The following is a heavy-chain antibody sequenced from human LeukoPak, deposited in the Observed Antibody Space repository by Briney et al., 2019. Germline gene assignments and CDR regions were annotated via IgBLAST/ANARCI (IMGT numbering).Heavy chain of an antibody. D-gene: IGHD2-2*01. Sequence: PGVSLRRSCVASGFNCRSYGLDWVRQAPGKELEGVLSISADSRTYDSDSMEGRFTISRDNSKNTLYLQMTSLRAEDTALYYCAKGSNTSPNGLTDYWGQGTLVTVSS. V-gene: IGHV3-23*01. J-gene: IGHJ4*02. CDR3: AKGSNTSPNGLTDY. CDR2: ISADSRT. CDR1: GFNCRSYG.